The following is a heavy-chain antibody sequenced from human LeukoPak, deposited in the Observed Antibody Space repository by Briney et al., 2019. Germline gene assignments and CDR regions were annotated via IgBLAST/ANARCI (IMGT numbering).Heavy chain of an antibody. Sequence: GGSLRLSCAASGFTFSSYWMSWVRQAPGKGLEWVANIKQDGSEKNYVGSVKGRFTISRDNAKKSLYLQVNSLRAEDTAVYHCAREGRESSGYDYWGQGTLVTVSS. V-gene: IGHV3-7*01. CDR2: IKQDGSEK. CDR3: AREGRESSGYDY. D-gene: IGHD3-22*01. J-gene: IGHJ4*02. CDR1: GFTFSSYW.